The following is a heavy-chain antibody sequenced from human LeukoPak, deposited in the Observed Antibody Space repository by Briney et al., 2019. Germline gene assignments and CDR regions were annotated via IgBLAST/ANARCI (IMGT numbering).Heavy chain of an antibody. Sequence: GEPLKISCKGSGYSFSRYWIGWVRQMPGKGLEWMGIIYPDDSETRYSPSFQGQVSFSADTSITTAYLQWSSLETSDTAMYYCTKSPGTTLQDAFEAWGQGTMVTVSS. D-gene: IGHD1-14*01. CDR1: GYSFSRYW. J-gene: IGHJ3*01. CDR2: IYPDDSET. V-gene: IGHV5-51*01. CDR3: TKSPGTTLQDAFEA.